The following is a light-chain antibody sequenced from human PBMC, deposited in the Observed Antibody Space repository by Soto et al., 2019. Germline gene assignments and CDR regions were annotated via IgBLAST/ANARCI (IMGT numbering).Light chain of an antibody. CDR1: QSIGTY. J-gene: IGKJ2*01. CDR3: QESHST. V-gene: IGKV1-39*01. CDR2: AAS. Sequence: DAQMTQSPSSLSASVGDSVTNTCRASQSIGTYLDWYQHKPGKAPKLLIYAASSLQSGVPSRFSGSGSGTDFTLTISSLQPEDFATYYCQESHSTFGQGTKLEIK.